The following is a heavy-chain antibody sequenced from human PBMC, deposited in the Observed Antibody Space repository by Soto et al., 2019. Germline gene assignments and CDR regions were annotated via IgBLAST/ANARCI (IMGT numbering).Heavy chain of an antibody. CDR2: ILNDGSNR. D-gene: IGHD6-6*01. CDR1: EFTFSNYG. V-gene: IGHV3-33*01. J-gene: IGHJ6*02. CDR3: ARDDEYSGNGMDV. Sequence: QVQLVESGGGVVQPGRSLRLSCAASEFTFSNYGMHWVHQAPGKGLEWVAVILNDGSNRYHADSVKDRFTISRDNSKNTLYLQMNSLRADDTAVYYCARDDEYSGNGMDVWGQGTTVTVS.